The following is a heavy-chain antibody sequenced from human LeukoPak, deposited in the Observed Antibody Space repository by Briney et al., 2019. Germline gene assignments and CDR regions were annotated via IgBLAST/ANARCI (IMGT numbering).Heavy chain of an antibody. D-gene: IGHD4-17*01. CDR2: INHSGST. Sequence: SETLSLTCAVYGGSFSGYYWSWIRQPPGKGLEWIGEINHSGSTNYNPSLKSRVTISVDTSKNQFSLKLSSVTAADTAVYYCARGDYGDSGSPIVTYYYYMDVWGKGITVTVSS. CDR3: ARGDYGDSGSPIVTYYYYMDV. CDR1: GGSFSGYY. J-gene: IGHJ6*03. V-gene: IGHV4-34*01.